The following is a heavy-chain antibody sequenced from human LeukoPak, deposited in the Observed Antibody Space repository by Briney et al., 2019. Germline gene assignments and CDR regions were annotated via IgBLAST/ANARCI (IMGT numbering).Heavy chain of an antibody. J-gene: IGHJ4*02. CDR2: IIGSSGST. D-gene: IGHD5-12*01. CDR3: AKGAYDYIEIAYFDY. CDR1: GFSFNNYA. V-gene: IGHV3-23*01. Sequence: GGSLRPSCVASGFSFNNYAMNWVRQAPGKGLEWVSLIIGSSGSTFYADSVKGRFTISRDKSKNTLYLQMNSLRAEDTAVYYCAKGAYDYIEIAYFDYWGQGSLVTVSS.